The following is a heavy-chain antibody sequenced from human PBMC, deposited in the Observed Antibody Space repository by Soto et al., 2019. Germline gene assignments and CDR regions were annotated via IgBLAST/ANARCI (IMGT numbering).Heavy chain of an antibody. Sequence: QVQLVESGGGLVKPGGSLRLSCAASGFTFSDYYMSWIRQAPGKGLEWVSYMSSSSSYTNYADSVKGRFTISRDNAMNSLYLQMNSLRAEDTAVYYCARDSVYYGDYELNYFDYWGQGTLVTVSS. CDR3: ARDSVYYGDYELNYFDY. CDR2: MSSSSSYT. CDR1: GFTFSDYY. D-gene: IGHD4-17*01. V-gene: IGHV3-11*05. J-gene: IGHJ4*02.